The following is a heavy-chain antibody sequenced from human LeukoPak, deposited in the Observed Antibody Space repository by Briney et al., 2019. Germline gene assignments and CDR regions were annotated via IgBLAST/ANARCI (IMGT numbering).Heavy chain of an antibody. Sequence: GASVKVSCKASGYTFTSYGISWVRQAPGQGLEWMGWISAYNGNINYAQKLQGRVTMTTDTSTSTAYMELRSLRSDDTAVYYCARGTGKLTYHDISDWYWFDPWGQGTLVTVSS. CDR2: ISAYNGNI. V-gene: IGHV1-18*01. D-gene: IGHD3-9*01. CDR1: GYTFTSYG. J-gene: IGHJ5*02. CDR3: ARGTGKLTYHDISDWYWFDP.